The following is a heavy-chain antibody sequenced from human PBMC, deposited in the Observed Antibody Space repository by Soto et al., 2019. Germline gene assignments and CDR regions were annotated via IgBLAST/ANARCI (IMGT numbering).Heavy chain of an antibody. D-gene: IGHD3-10*01. CDR2: IYYNGGT. J-gene: IGHJ3*02. Sequence: QVQLQESGPGLVKPSETLSLTCTVSGGSISHYNWSWIRQPPGKGLEWIGYIYYNGGTRYNPSLKSRVTISVDTSKNQFSLKLSSVTAADTAVYYCARSGSITYDDAFDIWGQGTMVTVSS. CDR1: GGSISHYN. V-gene: IGHV4-59*01. CDR3: ARSGSITYDDAFDI.